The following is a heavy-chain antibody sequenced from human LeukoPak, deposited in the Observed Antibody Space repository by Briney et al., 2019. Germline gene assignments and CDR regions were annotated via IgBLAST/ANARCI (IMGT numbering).Heavy chain of an antibody. V-gene: IGHV4-39*01. J-gene: IGHJ4*02. CDR1: GGSINSSSYY. CDR2: IYYRGST. CDR3: AGRPIAFSGGWHSGVDY. D-gene: IGHD6-19*01. Sequence: PSETLSLTCTLSGGSINSSSYYWGWVRQPPGKGLEWIGSIYYRGSTYYNPSLKSRVTLSVGTPKNQLSLKLRSVTAADSAVYYCAGRPIAFSGGWHSGVDYWGQGIPVIVSS.